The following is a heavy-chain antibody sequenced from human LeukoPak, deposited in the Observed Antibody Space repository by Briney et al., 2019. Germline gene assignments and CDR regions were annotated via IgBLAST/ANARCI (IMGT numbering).Heavy chain of an antibody. CDR3: AREVAEGAFDEGKDY. V-gene: IGHV1-2*02. CDR1: GYTFTVHF. Sequence: ASVKVSCKASGYTFTVHFIHWVRQAPGQGLQWMGRINPDSGDTDYAQKFQGRVAMTRDTSITTAYLELSRLTSDDTAIYYCAREVAEGAFDEGKDYWGQGTLVTVSS. CDR2: INPDSGDT. J-gene: IGHJ4*02. D-gene: IGHD2/OR15-2a*01.